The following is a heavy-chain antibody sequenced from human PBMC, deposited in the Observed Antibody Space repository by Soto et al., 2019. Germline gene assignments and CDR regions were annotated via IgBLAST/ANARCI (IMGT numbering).Heavy chain of an antibody. CDR1: GYTFTSYG. CDR2: ISAYNGNT. V-gene: IGHV1-18*01. Sequence: GASVNVSCKASGYTFTSYGISWVRQAPGQGLEWMGWISAYNGNTNYAQKLQGRVTMTTDTSTSTAYMELRSLRSDDTAVYYCARDYCTNGVCYNPYYYYYYGMDVWGQGTTVTVSS. J-gene: IGHJ6*02. D-gene: IGHD2-8*01. CDR3: ARDYCTNGVCYNPYYYYYYGMDV.